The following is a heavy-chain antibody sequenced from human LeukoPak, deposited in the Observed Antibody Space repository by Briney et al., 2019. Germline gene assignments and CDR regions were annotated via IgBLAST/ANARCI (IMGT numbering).Heavy chain of an antibody. Sequence: SETLSLTCAVYGGSFSGYYWSWIRQPPGKGLEWIGEINHSGSTNYNPSLKSRVTISVDTSKNQFSLKLSSVTAADTAVYYCARGKTYYDFWSGYYNWFDPWGQGTLVTVSS. CDR3: ARGKTYYDFWSGYYNWFDP. D-gene: IGHD3-3*01. CDR1: GGSFSGYY. V-gene: IGHV4-34*01. CDR2: INHSGST. J-gene: IGHJ5*02.